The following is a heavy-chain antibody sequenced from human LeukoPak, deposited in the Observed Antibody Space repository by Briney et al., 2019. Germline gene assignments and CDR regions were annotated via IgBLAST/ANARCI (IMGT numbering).Heavy chain of an antibody. J-gene: IGHJ6*03. CDR3: ARWGNYNYYFLDV. CDR2: IYHSGTT. V-gene: IGHV4-38-2*01. D-gene: IGHD3-16*01. CDR1: GYSISSGYY. Sequence: PSETLSLTCAVSGYSISSGYYWGWIRQPPGKGLEWIGTIYHSGTTFYNPSLQSRVTISKGTSKNQFSLKMISVTAADTAVYYCARWGNYNYYFLDVWGKGTTVTVSS.